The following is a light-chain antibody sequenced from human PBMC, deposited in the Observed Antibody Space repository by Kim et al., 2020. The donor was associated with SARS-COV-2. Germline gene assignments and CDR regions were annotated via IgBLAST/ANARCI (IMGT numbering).Light chain of an antibody. CDR1: QSVSSS. J-gene: IGKJ2*01. V-gene: IGKV3-11*01. CDR2: YPS. Sequence: EIVLTQSPATLSLSPGERATLSCRASQSVSSSFAWYKQEPAQPPSLLIYYPSDRATDITARISGSGSGTDFTITISSLEPEDFAVYYCEERSHLWAFAQGPELEI. CDR3: EERSHLWA.